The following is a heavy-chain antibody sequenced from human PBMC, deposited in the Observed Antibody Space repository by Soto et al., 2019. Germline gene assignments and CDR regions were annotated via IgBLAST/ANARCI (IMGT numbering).Heavy chain of an antibody. J-gene: IGHJ4*02. V-gene: IGHV2-5*02. D-gene: IGHD3-9*01. CDR3: AHGRSDYDILTGYYLGFDY. Sequence: QISLKESGPTLVKPTQTLTLTCTFSGFSLSSGGVGVGWIRQPPGKALEWLALIYGDDDKRYSPSLNNRLTITKYTSKSQVVLTMPNMDPVDTGTYYCAHGRSDYDILTGYYLGFDYWGQGTLLTVSS. CDR2: IYGDDDK. CDR1: GFSLSSGGVG.